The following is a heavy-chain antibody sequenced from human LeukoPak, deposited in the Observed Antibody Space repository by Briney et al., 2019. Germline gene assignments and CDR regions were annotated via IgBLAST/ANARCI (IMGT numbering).Heavy chain of an antibody. Sequence: ASVKVSCKASGYTFTGYYMHWVRQAPGQGLEGVGWINPNSGGTNYAQKFQGRVTMTRDTSISTAYMEVSRLTSDDTAVYYCARSETGTTLYYYYMDVWGTGTTVTVSS. CDR2: INPNSGGT. V-gene: IGHV1-2*02. CDR1: GYTFTGYY. CDR3: ARSETGTTLYYYYMDV. J-gene: IGHJ6*03. D-gene: IGHD1-1*01.